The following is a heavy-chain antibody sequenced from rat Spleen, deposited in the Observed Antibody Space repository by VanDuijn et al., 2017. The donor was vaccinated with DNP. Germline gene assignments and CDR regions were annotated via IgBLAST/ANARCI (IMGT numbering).Heavy chain of an antibody. Sequence: QVQLKESGPGLVQPSQTLSLTCTVAGLSLPSYNVHWVRKPPGKGLEWMGLIGNTGGTRYNSVFRSRLSNSRDTSKSQVLLKMDSLQTEDTAMYSCARFPPGYFSYREWYFDFWGPGIMVTVSS. J-gene: IGHJ1*01. CDR2: IGNTGGT. CDR1: GLSLPSYN. CDR3: ARFPPGYFSYREWYFDF. V-gene: IGHV2-41*01. D-gene: IGHD1-3*01.